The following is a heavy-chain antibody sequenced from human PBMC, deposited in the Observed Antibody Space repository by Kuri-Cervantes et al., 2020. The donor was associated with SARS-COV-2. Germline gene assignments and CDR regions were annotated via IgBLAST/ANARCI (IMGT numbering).Heavy chain of an antibody. D-gene: IGHD2-21*01. V-gene: IGHV1-2*02. CDR1: GYTFTGYY. CDR3: AREEHDIVMDHAFDA. J-gene: IGHJ6*04. CDR2: INPSGGGT. Sequence: ASVKVSCKASGYTFTGYYIHWVRQAPGHGLEWMGWINPSGGGTHYSQKFQDRVTMTRDTSIATAYMELNRLRSDDAAMYYCAREEHDIVMDHAFDAWGKGTTVTVSS.